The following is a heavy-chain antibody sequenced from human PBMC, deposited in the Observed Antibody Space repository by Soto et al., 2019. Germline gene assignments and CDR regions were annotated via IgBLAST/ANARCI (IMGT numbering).Heavy chain of an antibody. J-gene: IGHJ1*01. CDR2: IIPLLGIT. D-gene: IGHD1-20*01. Sequence: SVKVSCKASGGTFSGYAINWVRQAPGQGLEGMGGIIPLLGITDYGQKFQGRITIAADESTGTAYMDLRGLRSEDTAVYYCARDPRSITGTTSSEDFQHWGQGTPVTVSS. CDR3: ARDPRSITGTTSSEDFQH. V-gene: IGHV1-69*13. CDR1: GGTFSGYA.